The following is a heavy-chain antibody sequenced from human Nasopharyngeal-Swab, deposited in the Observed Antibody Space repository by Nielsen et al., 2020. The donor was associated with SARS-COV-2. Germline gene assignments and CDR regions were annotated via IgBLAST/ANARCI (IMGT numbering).Heavy chain of an antibody. CDR3: ARHLFPRGDYYGMDV. Sequence: GESPKISCKGSGYSFTAYWIGWVRQMPGKGLEWMGIIYPGDSDTRYSPSFQGQVTISADKSISTAYLQWSSLKASDTAIYYCARHLFPRGDYYGMDVWGQGTTVTVSS. D-gene: IGHD2-15*01. CDR2: IYPGDSDT. J-gene: IGHJ6*02. CDR1: GYSFTAYW. V-gene: IGHV5-51*01.